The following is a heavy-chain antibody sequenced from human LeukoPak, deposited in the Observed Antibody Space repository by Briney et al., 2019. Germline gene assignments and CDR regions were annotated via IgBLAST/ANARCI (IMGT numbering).Heavy chain of an antibody. D-gene: IGHD1-26*01. J-gene: IGHJ6*02. CDR2: ISYDGSMK. CDR3: AKDLWICGTYWGEYSGMDV. CDR1: GFTFSSYG. Sequence: GGSLRLSCAASGFTFSSYGMHWIRQAPGKGLEWVAFISYDGSMKYYADSVKGRFTISRDVSRNTLFVQMNSLRAEDTAVYYCAKDLWICGTYWGEYSGMDVWGQGTTVTVSS. V-gene: IGHV3-30*18.